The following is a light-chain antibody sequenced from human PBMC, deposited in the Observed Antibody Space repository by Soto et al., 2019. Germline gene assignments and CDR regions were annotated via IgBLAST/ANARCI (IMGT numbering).Light chain of an antibody. CDR2: SIN. CDR1: GSNIGSDT. J-gene: IGLJ2*01. CDR3: AAWDDSLNGVV. V-gene: IGLV1-44*01. Sequence: QSVLTQPPSASGTPGQRVTISCSGSGSNIGSDTVNWYQQLPGTAPKLLIYSINQRPSGVPDRFSGSKSVTSASLAISGLQSDDEADYYCAAWDDSLNGVVFGGGTKLTVL.